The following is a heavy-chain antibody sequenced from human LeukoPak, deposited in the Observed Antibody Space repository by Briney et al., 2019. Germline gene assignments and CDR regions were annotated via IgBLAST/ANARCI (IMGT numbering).Heavy chain of an antibody. Sequence: PGGSLRLSCAASGFTFSSYAMSWVRQAPGKGLEWVASIKRDGSETYYVDSVKGRFTISRDNAKNSLYLQMNSLRAEDTAVYYCARRDTAVATIDYWGQGTLVTVSS. CDR1: GFTFSSYA. J-gene: IGHJ4*02. CDR2: IKRDGSET. CDR3: ARRDTAVATIDY. D-gene: IGHD5-18*01. V-gene: IGHV3-7*01.